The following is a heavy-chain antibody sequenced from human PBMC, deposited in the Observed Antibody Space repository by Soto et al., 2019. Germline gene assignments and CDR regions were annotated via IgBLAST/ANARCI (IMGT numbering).Heavy chain of an antibody. J-gene: IGHJ4*01. V-gene: IGHV4-31*03. Sequence: QVQLQESGPGLVQPSQTLSLTCTVSGGSISSGGYYWSWIRQHPGTGLGWIGHISYSGRTYYNTSLKSRVTISVDTSRKQFSLIVNSVTAAETAVYYCARGVLHWGQGTLVTVSS. CDR2: ISYSGRT. CDR1: GGSISSGGYY. CDR3: ARGVLH.